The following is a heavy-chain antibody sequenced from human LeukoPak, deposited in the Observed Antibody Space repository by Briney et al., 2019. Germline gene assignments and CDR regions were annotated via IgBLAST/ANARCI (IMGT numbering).Heavy chain of an antibody. D-gene: IGHD5-12*01. CDR1: GYIFTSYG. Sequence: ASVKVSCKASGYIFTSYGISWVRQAPGQGLEWMGWISAYNGNTNYAQKFQGRVTMTRNTSISTAYMELSSLRSEDTAVYYCARARYSGYEYDYWGQGTLVTVSS. CDR3: ARARYSGYEYDY. J-gene: IGHJ4*02. CDR2: ISAYNGNT. V-gene: IGHV1-18*01.